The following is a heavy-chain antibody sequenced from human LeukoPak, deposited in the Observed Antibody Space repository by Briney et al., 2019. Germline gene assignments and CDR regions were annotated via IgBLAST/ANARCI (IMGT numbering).Heavy chain of an antibody. V-gene: IGHV4-39*01. Sequence: SETLSLTCTVSGGSISSSSYYWGWIRQPPGKGLEWIGSIYYSGSTYYNPSLKSRVTISVDTSKNQFSLKLSSVTAADTAVYYCARQPPRERNWFDPWGQGTLVTVSS. CDR3: ARQPPRERNWFDP. J-gene: IGHJ5*02. D-gene: IGHD1-26*01. CDR1: GGSISSSSYY. CDR2: IYYSGST.